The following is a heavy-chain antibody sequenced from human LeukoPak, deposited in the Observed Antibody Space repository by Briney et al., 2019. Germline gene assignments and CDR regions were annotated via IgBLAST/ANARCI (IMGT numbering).Heavy chain of an antibody. CDR3: ARWLPLIGAFDI. D-gene: IGHD3-16*02. CDR1: GYSISSGYY. V-gene: IGHV4-61*01. CDR2: IYYSGST. Sequence: SETLSLTCTVSGYSISSGYYWSWIRQPPGKGLEWIGYIYYSGSTNYNPSLKSRVTISVDTSKNQFSLKLSSVTAADTAVYYCARWLPLIGAFDIWGQGTMVTVSS. J-gene: IGHJ3*02.